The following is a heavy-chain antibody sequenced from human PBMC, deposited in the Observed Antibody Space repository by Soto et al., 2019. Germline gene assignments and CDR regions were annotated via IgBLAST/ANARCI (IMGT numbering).Heavy chain of an antibody. D-gene: IGHD3-10*01. CDR1: GYTFTSYG. J-gene: IGHJ6*02. CDR3: AFGEESRYYYYGMDV. CDR2: ISAYNGNT. V-gene: IGHV1-18*01. Sequence: ASVKVSCKASGYTFTSYGISWVRQAPGQGLDWIGWISAYNGNTNYAQKLQGRVTMTTDTSTSTAYMELNSLKAEDTAVYYCAFGEESRYYYYGMDVWGQGTTVTVSS.